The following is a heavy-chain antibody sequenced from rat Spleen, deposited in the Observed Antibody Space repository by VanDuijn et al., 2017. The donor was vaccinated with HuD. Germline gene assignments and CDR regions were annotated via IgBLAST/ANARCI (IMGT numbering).Heavy chain of an antibody. V-gene: IGHV4-2*01. Sequence: EVQLVESGGGLVQPGSPLKLSCAASGFNFNDYWMGWVRQAPGKGLEWIGEINKDSSTIKYTPSLKDKFIISRDNAQNTLYLQMSKLGSEDTAIYYGASRIIRGTGAFDYWGQGVMVTVSS. J-gene: IGHJ2*01. CDR2: INKDSSTI. CDR3: ASRIIRGTGAFDY. CDR1: GFNFNDYW. D-gene: IGHD4-3*01.